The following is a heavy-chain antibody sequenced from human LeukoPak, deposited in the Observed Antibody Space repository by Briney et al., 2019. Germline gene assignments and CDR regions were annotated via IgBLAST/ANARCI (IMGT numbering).Heavy chain of an antibody. CDR3: AREYSSGWYDYYYMDV. Sequence: GGSLRLSCAASGFTFSSYAMHWVRQAPGKGLEWVAVISYDGSNKYYADSVKGRFTISRDNSKNTLYLRMNSLRAEDTAVYYCAREYSSGWYDYYYMDVWGKGTTVTVSS. J-gene: IGHJ6*03. D-gene: IGHD6-19*01. CDR2: ISYDGSNK. V-gene: IGHV3-30*04. CDR1: GFTFSSYA.